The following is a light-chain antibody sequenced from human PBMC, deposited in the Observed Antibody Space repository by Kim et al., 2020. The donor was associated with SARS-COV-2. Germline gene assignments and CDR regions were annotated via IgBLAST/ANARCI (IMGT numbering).Light chain of an antibody. CDR1: QSVSIIY. CDR2: GAP. J-gene: IGKJ4*01. V-gene: IGKV3-20*01. Sequence: YPGERTPPSCTAPQSVSIIYLARYHQKPGQAPRLPIFGAPSTAPGIPDRFSVSGSGTDFTLTISRLEPEDFAVYYCQQYGSSPLTFGGGTKVDIK. CDR3: QQYGSSPLT.